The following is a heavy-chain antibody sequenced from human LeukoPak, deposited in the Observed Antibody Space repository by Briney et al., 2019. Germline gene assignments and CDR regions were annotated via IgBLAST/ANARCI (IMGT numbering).Heavy chain of an antibody. J-gene: IGHJ4*02. CDR2: INSDASDT. D-gene: IGHD5-24*01. CDR1: GFTFSRHW. V-gene: IGHV3-74*01. Sequence: GGSLRLSCAASGFTFSRHWMHWVRQAPGKGLVWISRINSDASDTNYADSVKGRFTISRDNSKNTLYLQMNSLRAEDTAVYYCARGAGYNYPYYFDYWGQGTLVTVSS. CDR3: ARGAGYNYPYYFDY.